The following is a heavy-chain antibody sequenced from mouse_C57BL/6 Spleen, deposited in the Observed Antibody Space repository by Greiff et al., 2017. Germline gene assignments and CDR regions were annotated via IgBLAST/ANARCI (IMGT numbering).Heavy chain of an antibody. Sequence: QVHVKQSGAELVRPGTSVKMSCKASGYTFTNYWIGWAKQRPGHGLEWIGDIYPGGGYTNYNEKFKGKATLTADKSSSTAYMQFSSLTSEDSAIYYCASRGTGTGYFDYWGQGTTLTVSS. CDR2: IYPGGGYT. CDR1: GYTFTNYW. V-gene: IGHV1-63*01. CDR3: ASRGTGTGYFDY. J-gene: IGHJ2*01. D-gene: IGHD4-1*01.